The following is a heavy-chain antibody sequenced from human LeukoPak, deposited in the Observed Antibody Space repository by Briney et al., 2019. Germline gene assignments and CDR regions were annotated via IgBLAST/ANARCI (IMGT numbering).Heavy chain of an antibody. CDR2: ISAYNGKT. Sequence: ASVKVSCKASGYTFTSYGISWVRQASGQGLEWMGWISAYNGKTYYAQKFQGRVTMTEDTSTDTAYMELSSLRSEDTAVYYCATDWRAGYMIKGPGPWGQGTLVTVSS. CDR3: ATDWRAGYMIKGPGP. CDR1: GYTFTSYG. D-gene: IGHD3-22*01. J-gene: IGHJ5*02. V-gene: IGHV1-18*01.